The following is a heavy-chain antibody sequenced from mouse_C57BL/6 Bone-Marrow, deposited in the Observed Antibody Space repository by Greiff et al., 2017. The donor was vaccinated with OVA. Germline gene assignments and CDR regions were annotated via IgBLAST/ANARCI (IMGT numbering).Heavy chain of an antibody. D-gene: IGHD1-1*01. J-gene: IGHJ4*01. CDR2: IDPNSGGT. V-gene: IGHV1-72*01. CDR1: GYTFTSYW. Sequence: QVQLKESGAELVKPGASVKLSCKASGYTFTSYWMHWVKQRPGRGLEWIGRIDPNSGGTKYNEKFKSKATLTVDKPSSTAYMQLSSLTSEDSAVYYCARSHYYGSSYYYAMDYWGQGTSVTVSS. CDR3: ARSHYYGSSYYYAMDY.